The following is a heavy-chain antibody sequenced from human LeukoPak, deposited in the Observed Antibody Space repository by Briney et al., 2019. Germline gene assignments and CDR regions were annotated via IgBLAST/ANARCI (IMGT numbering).Heavy chain of an antibody. CDR1: GGSNNNYY. Sequence: SETLSLTCTVSGGSNNNYYWSWVRQPPGAGLEWLAYIYYTGSTNYNPSLKTRLTISVDTSKNQFSLRLNSVTAADTAVYYCARDIPVHYYYDSSGYSDYWGQGTLVTVSS. V-gene: IGHV4-59*12. D-gene: IGHD3-22*01. CDR2: IYYTGST. J-gene: IGHJ4*02. CDR3: ARDIPVHYYYDSSGYSDY.